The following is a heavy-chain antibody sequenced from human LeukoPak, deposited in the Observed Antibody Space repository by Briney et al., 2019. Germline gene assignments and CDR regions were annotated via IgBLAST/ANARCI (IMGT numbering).Heavy chain of an antibody. Sequence: GGSLRLSCAASGFTFSDFYMNWVRQAPGKGLEWVSYISGSSSYTDYADSVKGRFTISRDNSKKSLYLQMNSLRAEDTAVYYCARESSSGLIIDYLGQGTLVTVSS. CDR3: ARESSSGLIIDY. CDR2: ISGSSSYT. CDR1: GFTFSDFY. V-gene: IGHV3-11*06. D-gene: IGHD6-19*01. J-gene: IGHJ4*02.